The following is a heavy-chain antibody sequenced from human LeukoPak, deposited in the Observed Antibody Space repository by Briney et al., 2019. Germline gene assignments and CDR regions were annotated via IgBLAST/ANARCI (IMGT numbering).Heavy chain of an antibody. Sequence: GGSLRLSCAASGFTFSSYWMSWVRQPPGRGLEWVANINQDGSQTYYVDSVTGRFTISRDNAKNSLYLQMNSLRAEDMAVYYCARSDYGSVDYWGQGTLVTVSS. V-gene: IGHV3-7*02. CDR3: ARSDYGSVDY. D-gene: IGHD3-10*01. CDR1: GFTFSSYW. CDR2: INQDGSQT. J-gene: IGHJ4*02.